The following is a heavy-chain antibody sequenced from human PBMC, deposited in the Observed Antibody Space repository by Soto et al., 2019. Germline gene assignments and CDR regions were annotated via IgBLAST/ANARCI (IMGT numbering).Heavy chain of an antibody. Sequence: ASGKVSCKASGFTFPSSAVEWVRQARGQRLEWIGRIVGGSGNTNYAQKFQERLTISRDMSTNTAYMELSSLSSEDTAVYYCAAVPYCYDTSGTYFDFCGQGTLVTLSP. V-gene: IGHV1-58*01. CDR3: AAVPYCYDTSGTYFDF. J-gene: IGHJ4*02. D-gene: IGHD3-22*01. CDR1: GFTFPSSA. CDR2: IVGGSGNT.